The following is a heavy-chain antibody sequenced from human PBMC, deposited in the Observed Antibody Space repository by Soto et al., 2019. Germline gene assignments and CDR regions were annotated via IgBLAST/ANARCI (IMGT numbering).Heavy chain of an antibody. CDR1: GFTFSSYG. CDR2: ISYDGSNK. D-gene: IGHD2-8*01. V-gene: IGHV3-30*18. J-gene: IGHJ6*02. CDR3: AKDRAYGYYYYGMDV. Sequence: GGSLRLSCAASGFTFSSYGMHWVRQAPGKGLEWVAVISYDGSNKYYADSVKGRFTISRDNSKNTLYLQMNSLRAEDTAVYYCAKDRAYGYYYYGMDVWGQGTTVTVSS.